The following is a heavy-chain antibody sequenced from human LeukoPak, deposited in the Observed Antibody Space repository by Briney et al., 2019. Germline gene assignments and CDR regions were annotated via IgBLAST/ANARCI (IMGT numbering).Heavy chain of an antibody. J-gene: IGHJ6*03. CDR2: IYYSEST. CDR1: GGSISSSSYY. V-gene: IGHV4-39*02. CDR3: AGFDYYCYFMDV. Sequence: SETLSLTCNVSGGSISSSSYYWGWIRQPPGKGLEWIGHIYYSESTYYSPPLKSRVNISVDTPKNHYSLKLNSVTPADTAVYYCAGFDYYCYFMDVGGRGTTVTVPS.